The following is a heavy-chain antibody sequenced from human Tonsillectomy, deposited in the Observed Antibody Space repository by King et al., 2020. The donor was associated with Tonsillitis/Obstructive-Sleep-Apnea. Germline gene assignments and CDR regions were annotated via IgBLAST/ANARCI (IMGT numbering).Heavy chain of an antibody. J-gene: IGHJ6*02. CDR2: MNPNSGNT. Sequence: QLVQSGAEVKKPGASVKVSCKTSGYTFTSYDINWVRQATGQGLEWMGWMNPNSGNTGYAQKFQGRVTMTRNTSISTAYMELSRRRSEDTAVYYCARGGMTTVVTPNGMAVWGQGTTVTVSS. CDR1: GYTFTSYD. V-gene: IGHV1-8*01. D-gene: IGHD4-23*01. CDR3: ARGGMTTVVTPNGMAV.